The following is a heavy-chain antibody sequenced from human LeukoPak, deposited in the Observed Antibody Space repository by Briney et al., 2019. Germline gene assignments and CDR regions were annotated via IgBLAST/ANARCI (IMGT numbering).Heavy chain of an antibody. CDR3: ASSYYYDSSGYY. D-gene: IGHD3-22*01. J-gene: IGHJ4*02. CDR2: IYHSGST. Sequence: PSETLSLTCAVSGYSISSGYYWGWIRQPPGKGLEWIGSIYHSGSTYYNPSLKSRVTISVDTSKSQFSLKLSSVTAADTAVYYCASSYYYDSSGYYWGQGTLVTVSS. CDR1: GYSISSGYY. V-gene: IGHV4-38-2*01.